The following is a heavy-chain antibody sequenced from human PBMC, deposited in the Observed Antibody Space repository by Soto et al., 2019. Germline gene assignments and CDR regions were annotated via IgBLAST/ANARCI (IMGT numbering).Heavy chain of an antibody. Sequence: GGSLRLSCAASGFTFSSYGMHWVRQAPGKGLEWVAVISYDGSNKYYADSVKGRFTISRDNSKNTLYLQMNSLRAEDTDVYYCAKSYYYDSSSYYLDYWGQGTLVTVSS. V-gene: IGHV3-30*18. CDR1: GFTFSSYG. CDR2: ISYDGSNK. D-gene: IGHD3-22*01. CDR3: AKSYYYDSSSYYLDY. J-gene: IGHJ4*02.